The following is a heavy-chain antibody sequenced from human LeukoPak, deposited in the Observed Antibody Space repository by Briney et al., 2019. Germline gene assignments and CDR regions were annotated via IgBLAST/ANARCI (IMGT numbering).Heavy chain of an antibody. Sequence: GGSLRLSCAASGFTFSHYAMHWVRQAPGKGLEWVALISNDGSFKLYADSVKGRFTISRDDSKNTLDLQLSSLRAEDTAAYYCAKDGFCSSTSCYPNHFNSWGQGTLVTVSS. J-gene: IGHJ4*02. CDR1: GFTFSHYA. D-gene: IGHD2-2*03. V-gene: IGHV3-30*18. CDR2: ISNDGSFK. CDR3: AKDGFCSSTSCYPNHFNS.